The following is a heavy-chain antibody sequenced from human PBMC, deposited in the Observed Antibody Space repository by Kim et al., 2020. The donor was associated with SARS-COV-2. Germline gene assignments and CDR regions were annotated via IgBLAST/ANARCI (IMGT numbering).Heavy chain of an antibody. CDR3: ARTGWNYVGGYYFDY. Sequence: PSFQGQVTISADKSISTAYLQWSSLKASDTAMYYCARTGWNYVGGYYFDYWGQGTLVTVSS. D-gene: IGHD3-16*01. V-gene: IGHV5-51*01. J-gene: IGHJ4*02.